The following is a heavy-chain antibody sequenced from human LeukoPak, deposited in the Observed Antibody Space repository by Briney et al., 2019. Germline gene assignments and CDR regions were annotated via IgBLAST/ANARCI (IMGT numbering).Heavy chain of an antibody. V-gene: IGHV3-48*01. CDR3: ARSVDVDY. CDR1: VFTFNNYY. D-gene: IGHD5-24*01. Sequence: PGGSLRLSCAASVFTFNNYYMSWVRQAPGKGLECVSCISSSSSTIYYADSVKGRFTISRDKAKNSLYLQMNALRAEDTAVYYCARSVDVDYWGQGILVTVSP. J-gene: IGHJ4*02. CDR2: ISSSSSTI.